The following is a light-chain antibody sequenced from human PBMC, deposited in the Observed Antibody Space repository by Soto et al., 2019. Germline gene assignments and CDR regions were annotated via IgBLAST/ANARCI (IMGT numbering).Light chain of an antibody. Sequence: DIVMTQSPDSLAVSLGERATINCKSSQSVLSSSNNKNYLAWYQQKPGQPPKVVIYWASTRGSGDPDRFSGSGSGTDFTLTISSLQAEDVAVYYCQHYYSSPRTFGGGTKVDIK. CDR2: WAS. V-gene: IGKV4-1*01. CDR3: QHYYSSPRT. J-gene: IGKJ4*01. CDR1: QSVLSSSNNKNY.